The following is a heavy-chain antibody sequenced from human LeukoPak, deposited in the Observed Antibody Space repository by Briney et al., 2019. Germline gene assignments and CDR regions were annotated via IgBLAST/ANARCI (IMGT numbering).Heavy chain of an antibody. CDR2: IYHSGST. CDR1: GGSLSSSNW. CDR3: ARGYCSSTSCWNWFDP. V-gene: IGHV4-4*02. Sequence: SETLSLTCAVSGGSLSSSNWWSWVRQPPGKGLEWIGEIYHSGSTNYNPSLKSRVTISVDTSKNQFSLKLSSVTAADTAVYYCARGYCSSTSCWNWFDPWGQGTLVTVSS. J-gene: IGHJ5*02. D-gene: IGHD2-2*01.